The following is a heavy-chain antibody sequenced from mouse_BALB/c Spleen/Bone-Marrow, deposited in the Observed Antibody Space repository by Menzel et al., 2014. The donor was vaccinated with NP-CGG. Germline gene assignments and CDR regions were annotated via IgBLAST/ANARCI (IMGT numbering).Heavy chain of an antibody. D-gene: IGHD1-1*01. CDR1: GFNIKDTY. V-gene: IGHV14-3*02. CDR2: IDPANGNT. Sequence: EVQLQQPGAELVKPGASVKLSCTAPGFNIKDTYMHWVKQRPEQGLEWIGRIDPANGNTKYDPKFQGKATITADTSSNTAYLQLSSLTSEDTAVYYCAAYYCGSSYGFAYWGQGTLVTVSA. J-gene: IGHJ3*01. CDR3: AAYYCGSSYGFAY.